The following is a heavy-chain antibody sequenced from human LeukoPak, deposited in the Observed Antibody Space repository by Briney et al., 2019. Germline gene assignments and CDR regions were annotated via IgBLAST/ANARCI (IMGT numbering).Heavy chain of an antibody. V-gene: IGHV4-61*02. Sequence: SETLSLTCAVYGGSISSGSYYWSWIRQPAGKGLEWIGRIYTSGSTNYNPSLKSRVTISVDTSKNQFSLKLSSVTAADTAVYYCARGPSYDILTGYYSEYFQHWGQGTLVTVSS. D-gene: IGHD3-9*01. CDR2: IYTSGST. CDR3: ARGPSYDILTGYYSEYFQH. J-gene: IGHJ1*01. CDR1: GGSISSGSYY.